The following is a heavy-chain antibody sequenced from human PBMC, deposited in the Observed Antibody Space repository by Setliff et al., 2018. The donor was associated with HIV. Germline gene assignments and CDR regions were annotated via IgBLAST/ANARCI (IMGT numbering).Heavy chain of an antibody. D-gene: IGHD6-13*01. J-gene: IGHJ5*02. V-gene: IGHV1-18*01. CDR1: GYTFISYG. Sequence: GASVKDSCKASGYTFISYGISWVRQAPGQGLEWMGWISPYNGHTNYAQKVQGRVTMTRDTFTSTAYMELRSLRSDDTAVYYCARDAARRAAADTPVWFDPWGQGTLVTVSS. CDR3: ARDAARRAAADTPVWFDP. CDR2: ISPYNGHT.